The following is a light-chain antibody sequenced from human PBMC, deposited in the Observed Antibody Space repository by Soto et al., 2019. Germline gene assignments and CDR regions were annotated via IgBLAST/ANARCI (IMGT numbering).Light chain of an antibody. J-gene: IGLJ2*01. CDR1: SSNIGNNY. CDR2: DND. CDR3: ATWDRSLSAGV. V-gene: IGLV1-51*01. Sequence: QSVLTQPPSVSAAPGQKVTISCSGSSSNIGNNYVSWYQQFPEAAPRLLMYDNDKRPSGIPDRFSGSKSGTSATLVITGLQTGDDADYYCATWDRSLSAGVFGGGTQLTVL.